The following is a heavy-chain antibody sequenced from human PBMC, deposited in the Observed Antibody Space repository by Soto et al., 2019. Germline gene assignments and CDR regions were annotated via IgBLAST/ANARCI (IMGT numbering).Heavy chain of an antibody. CDR2: IWNGGSNK. CDR3: ARAVGPFDY. J-gene: IGHJ4*02. CDR1: GFSFDTYG. V-gene: IGHV3-33*01. D-gene: IGHD2-2*01. Sequence: QVLLVESGGGVVQPGRSLRLSCAASGFSFDTYGMHWVRQAPGKGLEWVAGIWNGGSNKYYADSVKGRFTISRDNSKDTLYLQMNSMRAEDTAIDDYARAVGPFDYWGQGTLVTVSS.